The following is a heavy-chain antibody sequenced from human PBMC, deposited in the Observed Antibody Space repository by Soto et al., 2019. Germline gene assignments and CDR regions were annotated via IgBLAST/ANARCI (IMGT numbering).Heavy chain of an antibody. Sequence: ASVKVSCKVSGYTLSEVSIHWVRQTPGKGLEWMGGFDPEGGKTIYAQKFQGRVTMTEDTSTDTAYMELSSLTSEDTAVYYCATSSFPFLERSDYYGMDVWGQGTTVTVSS. J-gene: IGHJ6*02. D-gene: IGHD3-3*02. CDR2: FDPEGGKT. V-gene: IGHV1-24*01. CDR1: GYTLSEVS. CDR3: ATSSFPFLERSDYYGMDV.